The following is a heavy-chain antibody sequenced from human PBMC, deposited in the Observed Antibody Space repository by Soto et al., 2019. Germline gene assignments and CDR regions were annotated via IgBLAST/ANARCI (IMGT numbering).Heavy chain of an antibody. Sequence: EVPMVESGGGLVKPGGSLRLSCAASGFTFSSYSMNWVRQAPGKGLEWVSSISSSSSYIYYADSVKGRFTISRDNSKNSLYLQMNSLIAEDTAVDYCARGSHRYFVGVVISSFDYWGQGTLVTVSS. CDR2: ISSSSSYI. CDR3: ARGSHRYFVGVVISSFDY. CDR1: GFTFSSYS. D-gene: IGHD3-3*01. V-gene: IGHV3-21*01. J-gene: IGHJ4*02.